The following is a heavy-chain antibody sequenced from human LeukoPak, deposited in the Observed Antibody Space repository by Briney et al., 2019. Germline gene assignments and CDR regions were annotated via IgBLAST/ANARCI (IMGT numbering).Heavy chain of an antibody. CDR3: ARALTFPDFYYYMDV. CDR2: INPSGRT. V-gene: IGHV4-34*01. J-gene: IGHJ6*03. D-gene: IGHD2/OR15-2a*01. CDR1: GGSFSGYQ. Sequence: SETLSLSCAVYGGSFSGYQWTWVRQSPGMGLEWIGEINPSGRTNYNPSLKSRVIVSVDTSKNQFSLRLSSGTAADTAIYYCARALTFPDFYYYMDVWGEGTTVTVSS.